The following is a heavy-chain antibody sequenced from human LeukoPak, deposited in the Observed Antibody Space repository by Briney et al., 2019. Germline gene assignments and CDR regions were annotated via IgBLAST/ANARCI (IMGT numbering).Heavy chain of an antibody. CDR3: ARGNTGVTG. Sequence: ASVKVSCKASGYTFTNYDVNWVRQATGQGLEWMGWMNPHSGSTGYAQKFQGRVTMTRDTSITTAYMELSSLRSEDTAVYYCARGNTGVTGWGQGTLVTVPS. CDR2: MNPHSGST. D-gene: IGHD2-21*02. CDR1: GYTFTNYD. V-gene: IGHV1-8*01. J-gene: IGHJ4*02.